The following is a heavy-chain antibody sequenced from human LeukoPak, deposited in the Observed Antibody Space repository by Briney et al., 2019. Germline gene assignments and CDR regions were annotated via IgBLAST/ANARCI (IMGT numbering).Heavy chain of an antibody. D-gene: IGHD6-13*01. CDR2: ISGSGGST. CDR1: GFTFSSYT. CDR3: AKDSRSLAAAGEVDY. V-gene: IGHV3-23*01. Sequence: GGSLRLSCAASGFTFSSYTMSWVRQAPGKGLEWVSAISGSGGSTYYADSVKGRFTISRDNSKNTLYLQMNSLRAEDTAVYYCAKDSRSLAAAGEVDYWGQGTLVTVSS. J-gene: IGHJ4*02.